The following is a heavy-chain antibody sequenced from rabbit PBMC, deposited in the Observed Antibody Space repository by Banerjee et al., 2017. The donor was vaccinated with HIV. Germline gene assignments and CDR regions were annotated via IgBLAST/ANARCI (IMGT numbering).Heavy chain of an antibody. CDR2: IYTGSSGVT. Sequence: QEQLEESGGALVTPGGTLTLTCTVSGFSLSSVAMCWVRQAPGKGLEWIASIYTGSSGVTYYASWAKGRFTISTTSSTTVTLQMTSLTAADTATYFCAREWDVWSSGYFRPYGMDLWGQGTLVTVS. V-gene: IGHV1S45*01. CDR3: AREWDVWSSGYFRPYGMDL. D-gene: IGHD1-1*01. J-gene: IGHJ6*01. CDR1: GFSLSSVA.